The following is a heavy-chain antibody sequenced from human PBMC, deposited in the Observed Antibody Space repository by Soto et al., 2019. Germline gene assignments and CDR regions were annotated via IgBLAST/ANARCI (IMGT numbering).Heavy chain of an antibody. V-gene: IGHV3-23*01. Sequence: EVQLLESGGDLVQPGGSLRLSCAASGFIFSTYGMDWVRQAPGKGLEWISAISGSGASTYYADSVNGRFTISRDSSKNRVYLQMNSLRAEDTAVYYCAKDTKGWSSTSCYYYYQYGMDVWGQGTTVTVSS. CDR1: GFIFSTYG. CDR3: AKDTKGWSSTSCYYYYQYGMDV. J-gene: IGHJ6*02. CDR2: ISGSGAST. D-gene: IGHD2-2*01.